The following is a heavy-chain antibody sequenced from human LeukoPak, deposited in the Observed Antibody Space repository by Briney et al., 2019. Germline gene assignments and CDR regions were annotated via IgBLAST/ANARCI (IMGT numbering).Heavy chain of an antibody. Sequence: PGGSLRLSCAVSGFTFSGSGMYWVRQAPGKGLEWVSAISGSGGSTYYADSVKGRFTISRDNSKNTLYLQMNSLRAEDTAVYYCAKSGGYAFYYYYGMDVWGQGTTVTVSS. CDR1: GFTFSGSG. CDR3: AKSGGYAFYYYYGMDV. V-gene: IGHV3-23*01. D-gene: IGHD3-22*01. CDR2: ISGSGGST. J-gene: IGHJ6*02.